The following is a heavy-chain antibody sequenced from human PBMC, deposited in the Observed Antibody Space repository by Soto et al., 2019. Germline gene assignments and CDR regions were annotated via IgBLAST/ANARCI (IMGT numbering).Heavy chain of an antibody. J-gene: IGHJ4*02. CDR2: IYWDDDK. CDR1: GFSLPTSGVG. CDR3: AHRVLRTFFGLVTTTAIYFAF. D-gene: IGHD3-3*01. Sequence: QITLNESGPTVVRPTETLTLTCRFSGFSLPTSGVGVAWIRQSPGKAPEWLALIYWDDDKRYSASLKSRLTITKATSKNKVVLTVSDLDPTDTATYYCAHRVLRTFFGLVTTTAIYFAFWGQGTPVAVSS. V-gene: IGHV2-5*02.